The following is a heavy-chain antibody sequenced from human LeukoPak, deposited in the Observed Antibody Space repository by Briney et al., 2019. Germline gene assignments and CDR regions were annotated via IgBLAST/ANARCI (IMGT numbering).Heavy chain of an antibody. D-gene: IGHD3-16*01. CDR3: ARLRARIMITFGGVSP. J-gene: IGHJ5*02. V-gene: IGHV4-34*01. CDR2: INHSGST. Sequence: KPSETLSLTCAVYGGSFSGYYWSWIRQPPGKGLEWIGEINHSGSTNYNPSLKSRVTISVDTSKNQFSLKLSSVTAADTAVYYCARLRARIMITFGGVSPWGQGTLVTVSS. CDR1: GGSFSGYY.